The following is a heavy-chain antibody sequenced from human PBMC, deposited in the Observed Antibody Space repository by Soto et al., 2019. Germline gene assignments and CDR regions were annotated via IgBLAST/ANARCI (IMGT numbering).Heavy chain of an antibody. CDR1: GGSFSGYY. D-gene: IGHD2-8*02. J-gene: IGHJ4*02. CDR2: INHSGST. V-gene: IGHV4-34*01. Sequence: QVQLQQWGAGLLKPSETLSLTCAVYGGSFSGYYWTWIRQPPGTGLEWIGEINHSGSTNYNPSLKSRVTIAVATSKNTFSLNLTSVTAADTAVSYCARDNITGLFDYWGQGTLVTVSS. CDR3: ARDNITGLFDY.